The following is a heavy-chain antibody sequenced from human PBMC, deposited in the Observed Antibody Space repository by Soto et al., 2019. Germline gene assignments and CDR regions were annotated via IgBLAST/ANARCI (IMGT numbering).Heavy chain of an antibody. Sequence: SETLSLTCTVSGGSISSNYWTWIRQPPGKGLEWIGYVYNSGSTNYNPSLKSRVTISEDTSKSQFSLKVNSMTAADTALYYCARYRREAVAGYTLDNWGQGMLVTVSS. CDR2: VYNSGST. J-gene: IGHJ4*02. D-gene: IGHD6-13*01. V-gene: IGHV4-59*01. CDR3: ARYRREAVAGYTLDN. CDR1: GGSISSNY.